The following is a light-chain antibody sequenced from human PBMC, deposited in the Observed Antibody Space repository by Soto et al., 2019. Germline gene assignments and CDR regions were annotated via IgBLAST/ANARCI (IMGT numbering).Light chain of an antibody. CDR2: AAS. J-gene: IGKJ4*01. CDR3: QQLNGSPLT. CDR1: QGISSY. Sequence: DIQLTQSPSFLSASVGDRVTITCRASQGISSYLAWYQQKPGRAPQLLIYAASTLQSGVPSRFSGSGSGTEFTLTISSLQPDDFATYYCQQLNGSPLTFGGGTRVEIK. V-gene: IGKV1-9*01.